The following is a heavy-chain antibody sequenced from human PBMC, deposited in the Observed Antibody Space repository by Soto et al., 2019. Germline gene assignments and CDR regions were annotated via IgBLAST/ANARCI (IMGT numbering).Heavy chain of an antibody. CDR3: ARGWTSDVFDH. J-gene: IGHJ3*01. D-gene: IGHD1-1*01. CDR1: GFTFKNYN. CDR2: IGGSDTFT. Sequence: GGSLRLSCVASGFTFKNYNMNWVRQAPGKGLEWVSSIGGSDTFTYYAASVEGRFTISRDNAKNSLFLQMGRLGADDSAIYYCARGWTSDVFDHWGPGTKVTVSS. V-gene: IGHV3-21*04.